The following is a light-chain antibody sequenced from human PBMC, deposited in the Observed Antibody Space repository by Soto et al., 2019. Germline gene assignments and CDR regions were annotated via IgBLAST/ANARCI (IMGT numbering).Light chain of an antibody. V-gene: IGKV1-5*01. Sequence: DIQMTQSPSTLSASVGGRVTITCRASQSVGTWVAWYQQKPGKAPKLLIYGASNLESGVPSRFSGSGSGTEFTLTTTTLQPDDFATYYCQQYNSYSTFGQGTRLEI. CDR1: QSVGTW. CDR2: GAS. J-gene: IGKJ5*01. CDR3: QQYNSYST.